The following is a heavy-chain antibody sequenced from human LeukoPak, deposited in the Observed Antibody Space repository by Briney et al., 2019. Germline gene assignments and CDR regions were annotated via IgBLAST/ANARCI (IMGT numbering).Heavy chain of an antibody. V-gene: IGHV4-59*01. CDR1: GGSISSYY. CDR3: ARDRDSSGYYWES. CDR2: IYYSGST. J-gene: IGHJ4*02. D-gene: IGHD3-22*01. Sequence: SETLSLTCTVSGGSISSYYWSWIRQPPGKGLEWIGYIYYSGSTNYNPSLKSRVTISVDTSKNQFSLKLSSVTAADTAVYYCARDRDSSGYYWESWGQGTLVTVSS.